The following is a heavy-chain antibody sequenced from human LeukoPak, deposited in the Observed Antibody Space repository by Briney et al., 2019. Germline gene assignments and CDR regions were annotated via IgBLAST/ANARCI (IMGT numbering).Heavy chain of an antibody. J-gene: IGHJ5*02. CDR3: ARGVRFPVGFDP. CDR1: GGSFSGYY. D-gene: IGHD3-3*01. V-gene: IGHV4-34*01. CDR2: INHSGST. Sequence: SETLSLTCAVYGGSFSGYYWSWIRQPPGKGLEWIREINHSGSTNYNPSLKSRVTISVDTSKNQFSLKLSSVTAADTAVYYCARGVRFPVGFDPWGQGTLVTVSS.